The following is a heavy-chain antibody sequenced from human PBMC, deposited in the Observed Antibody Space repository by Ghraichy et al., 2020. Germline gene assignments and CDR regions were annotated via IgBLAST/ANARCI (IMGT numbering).Heavy chain of an antibody. CDR1: GFTFSSYW. Sequence: GESLNISCAASGFTFSSYWMHWVRQAPGKGLVWVSRINSDGSGTSYADSVKGRFTISRDNAKNTLDLQMNSLRAGDTAVYYCARDGAGDLPIDYWGQGTLVTVPS. J-gene: IGHJ4*02. CDR2: INSDGSGT. V-gene: IGHV3-74*01. D-gene: IGHD7-27*01. CDR3: ARDGAGDLPIDY.